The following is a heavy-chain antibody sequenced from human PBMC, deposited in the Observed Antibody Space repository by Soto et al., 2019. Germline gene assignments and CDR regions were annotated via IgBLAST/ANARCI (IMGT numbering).Heavy chain of an antibody. CDR3: ARAVAGGYYFDY. D-gene: IGHD2-15*01. Sequence: SVEVSFRASWGTFISYAISWVRQAPGQGLEWMGGIIPIFGTANYAQKFQGRVTITADESTSTAYMELSSLRSEDTAVYYCARAVAGGYYFDYWGQGTLVTVSS. CDR2: IIPIFGTA. CDR1: WGTFISYA. V-gene: IGHV1-69*13. J-gene: IGHJ4*02.